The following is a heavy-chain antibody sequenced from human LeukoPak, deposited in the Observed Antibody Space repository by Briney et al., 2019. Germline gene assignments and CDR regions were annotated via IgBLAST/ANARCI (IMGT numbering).Heavy chain of an antibody. CDR2: IYYNGST. J-gene: IGHJ4*02. V-gene: IGHV4-31*11. Sequence: PSETLSLTCAVYVRPISCRGYSWSSIRQPPGKGLERLGSIYYNGSTYYNPSLKSRVTISVDTSKNQFSLKLSSVTAADTAVYCCARTADAVIQLWSYTAFDYWGQGTLVTVSS. D-gene: IGHD5-18*01. CDR3: ARTADAVIQLWSYTAFDY. CDR1: VRPISCRGYS.